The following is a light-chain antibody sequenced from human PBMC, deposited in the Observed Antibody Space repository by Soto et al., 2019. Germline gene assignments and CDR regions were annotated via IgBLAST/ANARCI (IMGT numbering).Light chain of an antibody. CDR2: EVT. V-gene: IGLV2-23*02. CDR1: NSDVGNYNL. CDR3: CSYAVSATWV. Sequence: QSALTQPASVSGSPGQSITISCTGTNSDVGNYNLVSWYQQHPGKAPKLMMYEVTKRPSGVSNRFSGSKSGNTASLTISGLQAEDEADYYCCSYAVSATWVFGGGTQLTVL. J-gene: IGLJ3*02.